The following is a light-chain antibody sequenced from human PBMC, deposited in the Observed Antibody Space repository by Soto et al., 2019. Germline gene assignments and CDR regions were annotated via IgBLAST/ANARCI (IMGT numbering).Light chain of an antibody. CDR2: GAS. J-gene: IGKJ1*01. CDR3: QQYGGSPRT. V-gene: IGKV3-20*01. Sequence: ILLTQSPGTLSLSPGEGATLSCRASQSIGGNFLAWYQQRRGQAPRLLIHGASNRATGIPDRFSGSGSGTDFTLTITRLEPEDFAVYYCQQYGGSPRTFGQGTKVDI. CDR1: QSIGGNF.